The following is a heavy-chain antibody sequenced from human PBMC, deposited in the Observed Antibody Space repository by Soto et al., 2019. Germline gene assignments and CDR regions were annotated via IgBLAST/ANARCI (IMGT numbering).Heavy chain of an antibody. CDR3: TRVLMVYAIRYFDY. CDR2: IRSKAYGGTA. D-gene: IGHD2-8*01. J-gene: IGHJ4*02. V-gene: IGHV3-49*03. CDR1: GFTFGDYA. Sequence: GGSLRLSCTASGFTFGDYAMSWFRQAPGKGPEWVGFIRSKAYGGTAEYAASVKGRFTISRDDSKSIAYLQMNSLKTEDTAVYYCTRVLMVYAIRYFDYWGQGTLVTVSS.